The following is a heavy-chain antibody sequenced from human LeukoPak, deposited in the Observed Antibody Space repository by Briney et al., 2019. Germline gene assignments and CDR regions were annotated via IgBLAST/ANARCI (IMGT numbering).Heavy chain of an antibody. Sequence: PAGSLRLSCAASGFTFSSYAMSWVRQAPGKGLEWVSAISGSGGSTYYAASVKGRFTILRDNSKNTPYLQMNVLSADATAVYYCAKGDGDPYYFDYWGQGTLVTVSS. CDR1: GFTFSSYA. CDR2: ISGSGGST. V-gene: IGHV3-23*01. J-gene: IGHJ4*02. CDR3: AKGDGDPYYFDY. D-gene: IGHD2-21*02.